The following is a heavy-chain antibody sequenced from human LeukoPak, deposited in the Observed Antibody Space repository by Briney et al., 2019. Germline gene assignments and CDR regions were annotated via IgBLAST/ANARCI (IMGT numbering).Heavy chain of an antibody. CDR1: GFSFSSYA. V-gene: IGHV3-23*01. Sequence: GGSLRLSCAASGFSFSSYAMSWVRQAPGKGLEWVSNISGRDGSTYYADSVKGRFTVSRDNSKNTLYLQMNSLRAEDTAVYYCAKSGYNRFDYWGQGTLVTVSS. CDR2: ISGRDGST. D-gene: IGHD5-24*01. J-gene: IGHJ4*02. CDR3: AKSGYNRFDY.